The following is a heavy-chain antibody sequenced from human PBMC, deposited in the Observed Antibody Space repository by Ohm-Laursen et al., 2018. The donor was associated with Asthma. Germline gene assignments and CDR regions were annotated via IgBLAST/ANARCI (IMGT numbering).Heavy chain of an antibody. J-gene: IGHJ4*02. CDR3: ARVNYGGPLDY. D-gene: IGHD4-23*01. CDR1: GGSISSGGYY. V-gene: IGHV4-31*03. Sequence: TLSLTCTVSGGSISSGGYYWSWIRQHPGKGLEWIGYFSFSGSTYYNPSLKSRLTISVDTSKNQFSLKLTSVTAADTAVYYCARVNYGGPLDYWGPGALVTVSS. CDR2: FSFSGST.